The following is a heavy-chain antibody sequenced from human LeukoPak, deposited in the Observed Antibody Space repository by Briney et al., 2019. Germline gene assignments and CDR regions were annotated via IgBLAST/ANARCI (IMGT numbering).Heavy chain of an antibody. D-gene: IGHD1-26*01. J-gene: IGHJ4*02. V-gene: IGHV3-48*03. CDR3: AKGWDSGPHFGS. CDR1: GFTLSSYE. CDR2: ISSSGSTI. Sequence: PGGSLRLSCAASGFTLSSYEMSWVRQAPGKGLEWISYISSSGSTIYYGDSVKGRFTISRDSAKNSLYLQMNSLRAEDTAVYYCAKGWDSGPHFGSWGQGTLVTVSS.